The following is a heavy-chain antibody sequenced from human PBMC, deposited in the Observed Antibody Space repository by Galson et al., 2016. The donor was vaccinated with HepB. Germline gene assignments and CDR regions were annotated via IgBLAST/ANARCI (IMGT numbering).Heavy chain of an antibody. Sequence: SLRLSCAASGFTFDDHAMHWVRQAPGKGLEWVSGITWNSGRRAYAGSVKGRFTISRDNAKNSLYLQMNSLRVEDTAVYYCAKGLAYCSGTSCLSYSDSPGGGMDVWGQGTTVTVSS. V-gene: IGHV3-9*01. J-gene: IGHJ6*02. CDR3: AKGLAYCSGTSCLSYSDSPGGGMDV. CDR2: ITWNSGRR. CDR1: GFTFDDHA. D-gene: IGHD2-2*01.